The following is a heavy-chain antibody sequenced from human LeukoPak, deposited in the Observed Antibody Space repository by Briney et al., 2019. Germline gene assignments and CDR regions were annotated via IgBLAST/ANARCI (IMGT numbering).Heavy chain of an antibody. CDR2: IHYSGST. D-gene: IGHD6-13*01. CDR1: GGSISSSSYY. V-gene: IGHV4-39*01. Sequence: SETLPLTCTVSGGSISSSSYYWGWIRQPPGKGLEWIGSIHYSGSTYYNPSLKSRVTISVDTSKNQFSLKLSSVTAADTAVYYCATWSYSSSWDYWGQGTLVTVSS. J-gene: IGHJ4*02. CDR3: ATWSYSSSWDY.